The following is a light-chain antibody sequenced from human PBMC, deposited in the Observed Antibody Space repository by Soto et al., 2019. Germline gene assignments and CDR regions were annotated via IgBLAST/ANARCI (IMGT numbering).Light chain of an antibody. V-gene: IGKV1-39*01. CDR1: QSISSY. J-gene: IGKJ1*01. Sequence: DIQMTQSPSSLSASVGDRVTITCRASQSISSYLNWFQQKPGKAPKLLIYAASSLQSGVPSRFSGSGSVTDFTLTISSLLPEDFATFYCQQSYSSWTFGQGTKVDIK. CDR3: QQSYSSWT. CDR2: AAS.